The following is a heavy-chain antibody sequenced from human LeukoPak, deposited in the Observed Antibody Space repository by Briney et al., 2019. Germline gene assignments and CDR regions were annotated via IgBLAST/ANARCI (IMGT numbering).Heavy chain of an antibody. V-gene: IGHV3-30*02. D-gene: IGHD6-6*01. CDR2: IRYDGSNK. Sequence: PGGSLRLSCAASGFTFSSYGMHWVRQAPGKGLEWVAYIRYDGSNKYYADSVKGRFTISRDNSKNTLYLQMNSLRAEDTAVYYCAKVAARRYYYYYMDVWGKGTTVTVSS. CDR3: AKVAARRYYYYYMDV. CDR1: GFTFSSYG. J-gene: IGHJ6*03.